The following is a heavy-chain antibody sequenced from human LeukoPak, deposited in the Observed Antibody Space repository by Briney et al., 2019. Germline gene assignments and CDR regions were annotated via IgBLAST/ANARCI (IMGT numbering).Heavy chain of an antibody. CDR3: AGNTAVAGSPQGLPSLDV. V-gene: IGHV1-2*02. D-gene: IGHD6-19*01. Sequence: ASVKVSCKACGYTFTGYYMHGVRQAPGQGLEWMGLINPNSGCTNYAQKFQGRLNMTRHTSISTPYMELRRLRSDDTAVYYCAGNTAVAGSPQGLPSLDVWGKGTTVTVSS. J-gene: IGHJ6*04. CDR1: GYTFTGYY. CDR2: INPNSGCT.